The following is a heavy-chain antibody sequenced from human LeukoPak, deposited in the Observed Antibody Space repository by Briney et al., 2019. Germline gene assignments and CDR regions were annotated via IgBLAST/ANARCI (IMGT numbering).Heavy chain of an antibody. CDR2: ISYVGSNK. D-gene: IGHD5-12*01. Sequence: GGSLRLSCAASGFTFSSYGMHWVRQAPGKGLEWVAVISYVGSNKYYADSVKGRFTISRDNSKITLYLQMNSLRAEDTAVYYCAKARYSGYDTRGVVDYWGQGTLVTVSS. CDR1: GFTFSSYG. J-gene: IGHJ4*02. V-gene: IGHV3-30*18. CDR3: AKARYSGYDTRGVVDY.